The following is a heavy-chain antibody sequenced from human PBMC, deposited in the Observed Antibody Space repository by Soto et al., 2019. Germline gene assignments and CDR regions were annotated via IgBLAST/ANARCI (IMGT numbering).Heavy chain of an antibody. CDR1: GGSISSSSYY. D-gene: IGHD5-12*01. J-gene: IGHJ4*02. CDR3: ARPSVAETPFDY. V-gene: IGHV4-39*01. CDR2: IYYSGST. Sequence: QLQLQESGPGLVKPSETLSLTCTVSGGSISSSSYYWGWIRQPPGKGLEWIGSIYYSGSTYYNPSLKSRVTISVDTSKNQFSLKLSSVTAADTAVYYCARPSVAETPFDYWGQGTLVTVSS.